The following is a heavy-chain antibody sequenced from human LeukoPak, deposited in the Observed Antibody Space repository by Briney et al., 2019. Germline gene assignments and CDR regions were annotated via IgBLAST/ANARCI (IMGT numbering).Heavy chain of an antibody. CDR3: ARVLIAAADDY. V-gene: IGHV3-48*03. CDR2: ISSSGTFI. J-gene: IGHJ4*02. CDR1: GFTFSSYE. D-gene: IGHD6-13*01. Sequence: PGGSLRLSCAASGFTFSSYEMNWVRQAPGKGLEWVSYISSSGTFIYYADSVKGRFTISRDNVKNSLYLQMNSLRAEDTAIYYCARVLIAAADDYWGQGALVTVSS.